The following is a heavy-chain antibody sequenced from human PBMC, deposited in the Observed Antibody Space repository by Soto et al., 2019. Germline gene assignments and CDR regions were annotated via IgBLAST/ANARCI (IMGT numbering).Heavy chain of an antibody. CDR2: IWYDGSNK. D-gene: IGHD6-13*01. Sequence: GGSLRLSCAASXFTFSSYGMHWVRQAPGKGLEWVAVIWYDGSNKYYADSVKGRFTISRDNSKNTLYLQMNSLRAEDTAVYYCARDRSISSSWLDYWGQGTLVTVS. J-gene: IGHJ4*02. CDR1: XFTFSSYG. CDR3: ARDRSISSSWLDY. V-gene: IGHV3-33*08.